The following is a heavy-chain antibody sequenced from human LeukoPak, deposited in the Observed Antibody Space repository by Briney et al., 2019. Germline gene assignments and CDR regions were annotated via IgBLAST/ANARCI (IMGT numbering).Heavy chain of an antibody. Sequence: GGPLRLPCAASGFTVSSNYMSWVRQAPGKGLEGVCVYYSGGSTYYADSVKGRVTISRLNSQNQEYLQMNSLRAEGTAVYYCAKCAIWGQGTLVTVSS. V-gene: IGHV3-53*04. CDR2: YYSGGST. J-gene: IGHJ4*02. D-gene: IGHD5-24*01. CDR1: GFTVSSNY. CDR3: AKCAI.